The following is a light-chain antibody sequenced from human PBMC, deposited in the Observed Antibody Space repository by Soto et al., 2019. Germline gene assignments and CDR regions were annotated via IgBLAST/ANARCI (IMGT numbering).Light chain of an antibody. J-gene: IGKJ1*01. V-gene: IGKV3-15*01. CDR2: GSS. Sequence: EIVMTQSPATLSVSPGDRATLSCRATQSVSRNLAWYQQKAGQAPRLLIYGSSTRATGVPARFSGGGSGTDFTLTISSLQSEDFAFYYCQQYNSWPRTVGQGTKVDIK. CDR3: QQYNSWPRT. CDR1: QSVSRN.